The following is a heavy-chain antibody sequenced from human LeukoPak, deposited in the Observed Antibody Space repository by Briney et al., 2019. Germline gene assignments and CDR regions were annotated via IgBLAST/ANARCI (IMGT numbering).Heavy chain of an antibody. D-gene: IGHD3-10*01. CDR3: ARAHGSGSPLDY. CDR2: ISYDGNNK. J-gene: IGHJ4*02. V-gene: IGHV3-30*04. CDR1: GFIFNNYA. Sequence: PGGSLRLSCAASGFIFNNYAMHWVRQAPGKGLEWVAVISYDGNNKYYADSVKGRFTFSRDNSKNTLYLQMNSLRAEDTAVYYCARAHGSGSPLDYWGQGTLVTVSS.